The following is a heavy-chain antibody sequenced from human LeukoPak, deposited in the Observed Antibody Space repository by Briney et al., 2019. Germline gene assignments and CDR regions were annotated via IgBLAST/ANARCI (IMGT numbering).Heavy chain of an antibody. V-gene: IGHV5-51*01. J-gene: IGHJ4*02. CDR3: ARRTAMGKSDFDY. Sequence: GESLKISGKGSGYSFSSYWIGWVRQMPGKGLEWMGIIYPGDSDTRYSPSFQGQVTISADKSISTAYLQWSSLKASDTAIYYCARRTAMGKSDFDYWGQGTLVTVSS. CDR1: GYSFSSYW. D-gene: IGHD5-18*01. CDR2: IYPGDSDT.